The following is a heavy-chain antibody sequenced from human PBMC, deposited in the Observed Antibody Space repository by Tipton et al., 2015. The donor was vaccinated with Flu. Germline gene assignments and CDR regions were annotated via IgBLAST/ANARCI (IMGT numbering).Heavy chain of an antibody. J-gene: IGHJ1*01. Sequence: SLRLSCKASGFDFSVYGMHWVRQAPGKGLEWVSTISGSSDSTHYADSVKGRFTISRDNSKNAVFLQMNSLRAEDTAVYYCAKWTYYSDSTPNWGQGTLVTVS. CDR3: AKWTYYSDSTPN. V-gene: IGHV3-23*01. D-gene: IGHD3-22*01. CDR2: ISGSSDST. CDR1: GFDFSVYG.